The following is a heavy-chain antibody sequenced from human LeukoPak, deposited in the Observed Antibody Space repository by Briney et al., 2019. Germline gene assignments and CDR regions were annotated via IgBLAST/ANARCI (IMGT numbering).Heavy chain of an antibody. J-gene: IGHJ4*02. CDR1: GGSFTIYS. CDR3: ARDTYYYDSSGYFSLDY. Sequence: SETLSLTCAVYGGSFTIYSWSWIRQPAGKGLEWMGRIHTSGSTNYNPSLKSRVTMSVDTSKNQFSLKLSSVTAADTAVYYCARDTYYYDSSGYFSLDYWGQGTLVTVSS. V-gene: IGHV4-4*07. D-gene: IGHD3-22*01. CDR2: IHTSGST.